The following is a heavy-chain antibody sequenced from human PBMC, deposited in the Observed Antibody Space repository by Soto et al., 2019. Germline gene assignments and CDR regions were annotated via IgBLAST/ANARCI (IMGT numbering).Heavy chain of an antibody. Sequence: QVQLQESGPGLVKPSQTLSLTCTVSGGSISSGGYYWSWIRQHPGKGLEWIGYIYYSGSTYYNPSLKSRVTISVDTSKNQCSLKLSSVTAADTAVYYCARGYGSGSSPFDPWGQGTLVTVSS. CDR3: ARGYGSGSSPFDP. CDR2: IYYSGST. CDR1: GGSISSGGYY. V-gene: IGHV4-31*03. J-gene: IGHJ5*02. D-gene: IGHD3-10*01.